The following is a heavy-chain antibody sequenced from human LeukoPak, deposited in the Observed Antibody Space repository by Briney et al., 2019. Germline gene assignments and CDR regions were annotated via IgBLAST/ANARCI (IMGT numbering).Heavy chain of an antibody. J-gene: IGHJ4*02. CDR1: DFTVSSNY. CDR2: IYAGGTT. Sequence: GSVRLSCAASDFTVSSNYMSWVRQAPGKGLGWVPIIYAGGTTYYADSVKGRFTISRDNSKNTLYLQMNSLRAEDTGVYYCARGPPPQRFGGPYYKGYFENWGQGTLVTVLS. CDR3: ARGPPPQRFGGPYYKGYFEN. D-gene: IGHD3-22*01. V-gene: IGHV3-53*01.